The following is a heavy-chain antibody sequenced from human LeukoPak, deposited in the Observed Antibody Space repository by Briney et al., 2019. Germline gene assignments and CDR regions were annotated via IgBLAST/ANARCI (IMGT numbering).Heavy chain of an antibody. CDR1: GGPFSGYY. J-gene: IGHJ4*02. D-gene: IGHD6-13*01. CDR2: INHSGST. Sequence: SETLSLTCAVYGGPFSGYYWSWIRQPPGKGLEWIGEINHSGSTNYNPSLKSRVTISVDTSKNQFSLKLSSVTAADTAVYYCARDSYSSGWYYFDYWGQGTLVTVSS. CDR3: ARDSYSSGWYYFDY. V-gene: IGHV4-34*01.